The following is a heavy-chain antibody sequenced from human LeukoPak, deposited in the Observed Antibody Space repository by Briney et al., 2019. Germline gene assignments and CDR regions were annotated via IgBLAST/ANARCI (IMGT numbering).Heavy chain of an antibody. D-gene: IGHD5-24*01. J-gene: IGHJ4*02. CDR2: FDPEDGET. V-gene: IGHV1-24*01. CDR1: GCTLTELS. CDR3: ATPRDGYNQFDY. Sequence: ASVKVSCKVSGCTLTELSMHWVRQAPGKGLEWMGGFDPEDGETIYAQKFQGRVTITEDTSTDTAYMELSSLRSEDTAVYYCATPRDGYNQFDYWGQGTLVTVSS.